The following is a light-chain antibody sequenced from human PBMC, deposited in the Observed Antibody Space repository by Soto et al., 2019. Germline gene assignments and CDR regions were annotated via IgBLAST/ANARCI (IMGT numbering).Light chain of an antibody. CDR1: QSLSSW. V-gene: IGKV1-5*01. J-gene: IGKJ3*01. CDR3: QQRET. CDR2: DAS. Sequence: DIQMTQSPSTLSASVGDRVTITCRASQSLSSWLAWYQQKPGKAPKLLIYDASSLESGVPSRFSGSGSGTDFTLTISSLQPEDFATYYCQQRETFGPGTKVDIK.